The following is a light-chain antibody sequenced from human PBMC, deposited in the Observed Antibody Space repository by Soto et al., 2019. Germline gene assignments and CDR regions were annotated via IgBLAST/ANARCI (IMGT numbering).Light chain of an antibody. Sequence: QSVLTQPRSVSASPGQTVTISCSGTRMDVGGYDSVSWYQQHPGKAPKMMIYDVTKRPSGVPDRFSGSKSGYTASLTISGLQAEDEADYYCFSYAGREKIVVVGGGTKLTVL. CDR3: FSYAGREKIVV. J-gene: IGLJ2*01. V-gene: IGLV2-11*01. CDR2: DVT. CDR1: RMDVGGYDS.